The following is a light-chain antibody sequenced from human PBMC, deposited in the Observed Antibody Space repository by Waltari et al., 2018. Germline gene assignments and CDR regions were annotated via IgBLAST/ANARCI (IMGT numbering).Light chain of an antibody. Sequence: SSELTQGPAVSVALGQTVKITFQGDSLRTSYASWYQVKPGQAPVLVLFGKDKRPSGIPDRISGYTSGTTSSLTITGAQAEDEADYYCHSRKGSDNQVVFGGGTKLTVL. CDR1: SLRTSY. J-gene: IGLJ3*02. CDR2: GKD. CDR3: HSRKGSDNQVV. V-gene: IGLV3-19*01.